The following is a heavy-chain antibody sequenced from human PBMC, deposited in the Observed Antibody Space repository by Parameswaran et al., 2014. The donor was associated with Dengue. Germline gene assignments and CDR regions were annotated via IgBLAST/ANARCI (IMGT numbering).Heavy chain of an antibody. CDR2: IYYSGST. CDR3: ARDPRGSYGDYLGY. V-gene: IGHV4-39*07. D-gene: IGHD3-10*01. Sequence: WIRQPPGKGLEWIGSIYYSGSTYYNPSLKSRVTISVDTSKNQFSLKLSSVTAADTAVYYCARDPRGSYGDYLGYWGQGTLVTVSS. J-gene: IGHJ4*02.